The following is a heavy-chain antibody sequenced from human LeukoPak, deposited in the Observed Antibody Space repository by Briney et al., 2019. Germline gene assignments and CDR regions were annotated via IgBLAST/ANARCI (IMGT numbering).Heavy chain of an antibody. Sequence: ASVKVSCKASGYTFTGYYMHWVRQATGQGLEWMGWINPNSGVTNYAQKFQGRVTMTRDTSITTAYMELSRLRSDDTAVYYCARMIPQYFGSGSYDAFDIWGQGTMVTVSS. CDR1: GYTFTGYY. J-gene: IGHJ3*02. D-gene: IGHD3-10*01. CDR3: ARMIPQYFGSGSYDAFDI. V-gene: IGHV1-2*02. CDR2: INPNSGVT.